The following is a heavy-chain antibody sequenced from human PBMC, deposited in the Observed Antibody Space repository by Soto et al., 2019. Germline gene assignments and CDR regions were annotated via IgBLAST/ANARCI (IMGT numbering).Heavy chain of an antibody. CDR2: SSHGGST. CDR3: ARPLAGQTVVGFDH. CDR1: GDSITSNNFY. J-gene: IGHJ4*02. V-gene: IGHV4-39*01. Sequence: SETLSLTCTVSGDSITSNNFYWGWIRQAPGLGLEWIGSSSHGGSTYYNPSLKSRVTVSVDTSKNQYSLRLSSVTAADTAVYFCARPLAGQTVVGFDHSGQGTLDIVS. D-gene: IGHD2-15*01.